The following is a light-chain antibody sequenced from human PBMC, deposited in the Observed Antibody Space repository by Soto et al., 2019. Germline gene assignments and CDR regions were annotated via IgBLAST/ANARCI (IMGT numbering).Light chain of an antibody. CDR1: QIVSSNY. CDR3: QQYGTSRT. V-gene: IGKV3-20*01. J-gene: IGKJ1*01. Sequence: EIVLTQSPGTLSLSPGARATLSCRASQIVSSNYLAWYQQKSGQAPRLLIYGTSSRATGIPDRFSGSGSGTDFTLTISRLEPEDFAVYYCQQYGTSRTFGQGTTVDIK. CDR2: GTS.